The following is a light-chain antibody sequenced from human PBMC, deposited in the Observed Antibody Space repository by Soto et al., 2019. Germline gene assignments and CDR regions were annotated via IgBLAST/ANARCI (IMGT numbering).Light chain of an antibody. CDR2: WAS. CDR1: QSVLSSSNNKTY. V-gene: IGKV4-1*01. CDR3: QQYESTPPT. J-gene: IGKJ2*01. Sequence: DIVMTQSPDSLAVSLGERATINCTSSQSVLSSSNNKTYLAWYQQRPGQPPKLLIYWASTRESGVPDRFSGSGSGTDFTLTITSLQAEDVAVYYCQQYESTPPTFGQGTKLEIK.